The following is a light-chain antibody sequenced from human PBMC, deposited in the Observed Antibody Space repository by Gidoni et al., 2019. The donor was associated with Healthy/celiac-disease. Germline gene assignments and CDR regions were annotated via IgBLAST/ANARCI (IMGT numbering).Light chain of an antibody. CDR2: GAS. Sequence: EIVTTQSPATLSVSPGERATLSCRASQSVSSNLAWYQQKPGQAPRLLIYGASTRATGIPARFSGSGSGTEFTLTISSLQSEDFAVYYCQQYNNWPPLTFGGGTKVGIK. CDR1: QSVSSN. CDR3: QQYNNWPPLT. V-gene: IGKV3-15*01. J-gene: IGKJ4*01.